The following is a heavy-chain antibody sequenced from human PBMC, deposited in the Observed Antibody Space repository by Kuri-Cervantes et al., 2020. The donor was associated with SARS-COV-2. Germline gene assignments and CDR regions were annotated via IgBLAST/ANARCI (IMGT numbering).Heavy chain of an antibody. CDR2: TNQDGNEE. J-gene: IGHJ4*02. CDR3: ASGVYEEWELPGEDY. V-gene: IGHV3-7*02. CDR1: GFTFSTSW. D-gene: IGHD1-26*01. Sequence: LSLTWAPSGFTFSTSWMTWVRQVPGKGLEWVANTNQDGNEEQYADSVKGRFTISRDNAKNSVYLQMNSLRAEDTAVYYCASGVYEEWELPGEDYWGQGTLVTVSS.